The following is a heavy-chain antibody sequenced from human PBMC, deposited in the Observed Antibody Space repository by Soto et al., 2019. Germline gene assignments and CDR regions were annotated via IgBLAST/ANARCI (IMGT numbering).Heavy chain of an antibody. V-gene: IGHV3-23*01. D-gene: IGHD2-15*01. J-gene: IGHJ4*02. CDR2: ISGSGGST. CDR3: AKRVDGDCSGGSCYFPFDY. CDR1: GFSFSSYA. Sequence: GSLRLSCAAAGFSFSSYAMSWVRQAPGKGLEWVSAISGSGGSTYYADSVKGRFTISRDNSKNTLYLQMNRLRAEDTAVYYCAKRVDGDCSGGSCYFPFDYWGQGTLVTVSS.